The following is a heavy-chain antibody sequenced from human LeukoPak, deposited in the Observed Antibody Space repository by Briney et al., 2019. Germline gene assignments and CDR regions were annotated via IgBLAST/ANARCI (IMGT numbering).Heavy chain of an antibody. CDR2: ISYDGSNK. CDR3: ANLWFGEGRAFDY. D-gene: IGHD3-10*01. V-gene: IGHV3-30-3*01. CDR1: GFTFSSYA. J-gene: IGHJ4*02. Sequence: GRSLRLSCAASGFTFSSYAMHWVRQAPGKGLEWVAVISYDGSNKYYADSVKGRFTISRDNSKNTLYPQMNSLRAEDTAVYYCANLWFGEGRAFDYWGQGTLVTVSS.